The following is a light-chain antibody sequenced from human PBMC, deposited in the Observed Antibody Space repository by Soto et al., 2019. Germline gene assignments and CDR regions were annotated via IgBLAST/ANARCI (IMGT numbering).Light chain of an antibody. CDR3: QHYNSYSEA. CDR2: AAS. CDR1: QAIRTA. Sequence: AIQLTQSPSSLSASVGDRVTITCRASQAIRTALGWYQQRPGKVPKLLIYAASTLQGGVPSRFSGSGSGTDFTLTISSLQPEDFATYYCQHYNSYSEAFGQGTKVDIK. V-gene: IGKV1-13*02. J-gene: IGKJ1*01.